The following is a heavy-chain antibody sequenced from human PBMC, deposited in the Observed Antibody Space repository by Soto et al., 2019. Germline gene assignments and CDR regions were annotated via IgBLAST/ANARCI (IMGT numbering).Heavy chain of an antibody. CDR2: ISHDGSNK. J-gene: IGHJ4*02. Sequence: VQLVESGGGVVQPGRSLRLSCAASGFTVTTYAMQWVRQAPGKGLEWVARISHDGSNKYYADSVQGRFTISRDTSKNTLYLEMSSLRPEDTAVYYCASVADYWGQGTLVSVSS. CDR3: ASVADY. D-gene: IGHD2-21*01. V-gene: IGHV3-30-3*01. CDR1: GFTVTTYA.